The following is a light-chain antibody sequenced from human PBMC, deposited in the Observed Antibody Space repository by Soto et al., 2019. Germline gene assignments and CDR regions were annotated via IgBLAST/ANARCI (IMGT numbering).Light chain of an antibody. CDR1: SSNIGAGYD. V-gene: IGLV1-40*01. J-gene: IGLJ2*01. Sequence: QSVLTQPPSVSGAPGQRVTISCTGSSSNIGAGYDVHWYQQLPGTAPKLLIYGKNNRPSGVPDRFSGSKSVTSASLAIRGLQAEDEADYYCQSYDSSLSGYVVFGGGTKLHVL. CDR3: QSYDSSLSGYVV. CDR2: GKN.